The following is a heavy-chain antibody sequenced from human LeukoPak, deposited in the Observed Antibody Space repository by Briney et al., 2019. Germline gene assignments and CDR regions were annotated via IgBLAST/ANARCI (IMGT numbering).Heavy chain of an antibody. J-gene: IGHJ4*02. CDR1: EFTFSNYA. CDR3: AREGISYYDILTGYYNIFDY. Sequence: GGSLRLSCAASEFTFSNYAMHRVRQAPGKGLEWVAVISYAGSNEYYADSVKGRFTIFRDNSKNTLYLQMNSLRAEDTAVYYCAREGISYYDILTGYYNIFDYWGQGTLVTVSS. V-gene: IGHV3-30-3*01. D-gene: IGHD3-9*01. CDR2: ISYAGSNE.